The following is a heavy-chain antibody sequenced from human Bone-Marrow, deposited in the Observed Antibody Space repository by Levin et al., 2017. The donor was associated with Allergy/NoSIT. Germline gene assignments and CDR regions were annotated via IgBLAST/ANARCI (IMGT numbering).Heavy chain of an antibody. CDR1: GASFNSDTYS. V-gene: IGHV4-31*03. CDR3: ARDFGEGNWFAP. J-gene: IGHJ5*02. Sequence: SETLSLTCTVSGASFNSDTYSWAWIRQHTGKGLEWIGHIYYSGNTNYNPSLQSRVTMSVDTSKRQISLNLSSVTAADTAVYYCARDFGEGNWFAPWGQGTLVTVSS. CDR2: IYYSGNT. D-gene: IGHD3-16*01.